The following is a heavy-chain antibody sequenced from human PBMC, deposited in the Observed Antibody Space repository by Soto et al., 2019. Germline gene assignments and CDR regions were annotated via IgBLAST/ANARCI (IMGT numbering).Heavy chain of an antibody. CDR1: GFTFSSYA. CDR2: ISGSGGST. CDR3: AKRYYYDSSGYYWAPCDY. Sequence: GGSLRLSCVASGFTFSSYAMSWVRQAPGKGLEWVSAISGSGGSTYYADSVKGRFTIYRDNSKNTLYLQMNSLRAEDTAVYYCAKRYYYDSSGYYWAPCDYWGQGTLVTVSS. J-gene: IGHJ4*02. D-gene: IGHD3-22*01. V-gene: IGHV3-23*01.